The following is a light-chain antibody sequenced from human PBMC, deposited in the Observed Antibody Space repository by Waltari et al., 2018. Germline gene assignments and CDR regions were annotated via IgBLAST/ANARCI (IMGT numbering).Light chain of an antibody. CDR3: QHYVRLPVT. CDR2: DAS. CDR1: QRVGRS. J-gene: IGKJ1*01. V-gene: IGKV3-20*01. Sequence: IVLTPSPSTLSLSTGYRATPSSGGSQRVGRSLAWDQQKPGRAPRLLLYDASSRSTGIPDRFSGSGFGTDFSLTISRLEPEDFAVYYCQHYVRLPVTFGEGTKVEIK.